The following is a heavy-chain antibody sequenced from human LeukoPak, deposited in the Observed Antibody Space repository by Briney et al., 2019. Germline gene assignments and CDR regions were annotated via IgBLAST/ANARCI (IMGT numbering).Heavy chain of an antibody. Sequence: PGGSLRLSCAASGFTFSSYAMSWVRQAPGKGLEWVSAISGSGGSTYYADSVKGRFTISRDNSKDTLYLQMNNLRAEDSAVYYCIRALSGTDDYWGQGTLVTVSS. D-gene: IGHD2-15*01. CDR3: IRALSGTDDY. V-gene: IGHV3-23*01. J-gene: IGHJ4*02. CDR2: ISGSGGST. CDR1: GFTFSSYA.